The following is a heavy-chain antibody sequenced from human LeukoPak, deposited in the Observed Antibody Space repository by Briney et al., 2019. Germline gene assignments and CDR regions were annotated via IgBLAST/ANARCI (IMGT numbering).Heavy chain of an antibody. J-gene: IGHJ5*02. CDR1: GFTSSSYA. D-gene: IGHD3-16*01. Sequence: GGSLRLSCEGSGFTSSSYAMTWVRQAPGKGLEWVSGIIGLSGNTYYADSVKGRFTISRDISKSTLYLQMNSLRVEDTAQYYCAKDKIVGDGRWDFDHWGRGTLVTVSS. CDR2: IIGLSGNT. CDR3: AKDKIVGDGRWDFDH. V-gene: IGHV3-23*01.